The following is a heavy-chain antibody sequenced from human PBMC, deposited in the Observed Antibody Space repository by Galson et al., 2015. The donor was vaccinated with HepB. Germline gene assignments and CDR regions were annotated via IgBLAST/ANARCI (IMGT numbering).Heavy chain of an antibody. D-gene: IGHD3-10*01. Sequence: SLRLSCAASGFSFSTYAMHWVRQAPGKGLEWVAVLSSDGNNKYYADSVKGRFTISRDNSNNMFYLQVNGLGADDTAVYYCAKGVIGSPSPFRFDFWGHGTLVTVSS. CDR2: LSSDGNNK. V-gene: IGHV3-30*18. CDR1: GFSFSTYA. CDR3: AKGVIGSPSPFRFDF. J-gene: IGHJ4*01.